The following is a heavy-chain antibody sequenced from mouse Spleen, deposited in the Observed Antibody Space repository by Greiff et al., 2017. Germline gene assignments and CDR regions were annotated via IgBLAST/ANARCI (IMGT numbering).Heavy chain of an antibody. CDR3: ARDDRQLGPGFAY. J-gene: IGHJ3*01. CDR1: GFTFSSYY. D-gene: IGHD3-2*01. V-gene: IGHV5-6-4*01. CDR2: ISSGGGST. Sequence: EVKLVESGGGLVKLGGSLKLSCAASGFTFSSYYMSWVRQTPEKRLEWVATISSGGGSTYYPDSVKGRFTISRDNAKNTLYLQMSSLNSEDTAVYYCARDDRQLGPGFAYWGQGTLVTVSA.